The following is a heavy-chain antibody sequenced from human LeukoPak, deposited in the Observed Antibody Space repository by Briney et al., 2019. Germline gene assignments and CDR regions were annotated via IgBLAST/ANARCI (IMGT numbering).Heavy chain of an antibody. CDR1: GYTFDDYG. Sequence: GGSLRLSCAASGYTFDDYGMSWVRQAPGKGLEWVSGINWNGGSTGYADSVKGRFTISRDNAKNSLYLQMNSLRAEDTALYYCASSSSSWLGWFDPWGQGTLVTVSS. J-gene: IGHJ5*02. D-gene: IGHD6-13*01. V-gene: IGHV3-20*04. CDR2: INWNGGST. CDR3: ASSSSSWLGWFDP.